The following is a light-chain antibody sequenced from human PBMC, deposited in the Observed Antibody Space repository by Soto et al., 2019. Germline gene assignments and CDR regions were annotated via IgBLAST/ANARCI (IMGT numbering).Light chain of an antibody. CDR2: KDS. J-gene: IGLJ2*01. CDR1: ALPKQY. Sequence: SYELTQPPSVSVSPGQTARITCSGDALPKQYAYWYQQKPGQAPVLVIYKDSERPSGIPERFSGSSSGTTVTLTISGVQAEDEADYYCQSADSSGTYVLFGGGTKLTV. V-gene: IGLV3-25*03. CDR3: QSADSSGTYVL.